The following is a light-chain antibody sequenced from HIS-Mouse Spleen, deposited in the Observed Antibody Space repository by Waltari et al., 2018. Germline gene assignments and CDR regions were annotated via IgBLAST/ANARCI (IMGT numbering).Light chain of an antibody. V-gene: IGLV3-25*03. CDR3: QSADSSGTYVV. J-gene: IGLJ2*01. CDR1: ALPKQY. Sequence: SYELTHPPSVSVSPGQTARNTCSGDALPKQYAYWYQQKPGQAPVLVIYKNSERPPGIPERFSGSSSGTTVTLTISGVQAEDEADYYCQSADSSGTYVVFGGGTKLTVL. CDR2: KNS.